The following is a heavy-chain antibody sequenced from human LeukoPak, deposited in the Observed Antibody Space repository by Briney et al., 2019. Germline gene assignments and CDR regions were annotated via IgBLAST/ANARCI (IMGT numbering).Heavy chain of an antibody. CDR2: IYSGGST. J-gene: IGHJ4*02. D-gene: IGHD3-9*01. CDR3: ARGYDILTGTYYFDY. Sequence: GGSLRLSCAASGFTVSSNYMSWVRQAPGKGLEWVSFIYSGGSTYYAVSVEGRFTIYRDTSKNSMYLQMNSLRAEDTAVYYCARGYDILTGTYYFDYWGQGTLVTVSS. V-gene: IGHV3-66*01. CDR1: GFTVSSNY.